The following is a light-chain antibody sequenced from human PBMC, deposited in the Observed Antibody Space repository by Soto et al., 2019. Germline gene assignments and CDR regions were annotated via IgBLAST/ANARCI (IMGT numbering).Light chain of an antibody. J-gene: IGLJ1*01. CDR1: SSNIGSNT. CDR3: EAWDDSLNGPLYV. Sequence: QSVLTQPPSASGTPGQRVTISCSGSSSNIGSNTVNWYQQLPGTAPKLLIYSNNQRPSGVPDRFSGSKSGTSASLAISGLESEDEDDYYCEAWDDSLNGPLYVFGTGTKLTVL. CDR2: SNN. V-gene: IGLV1-44*01.